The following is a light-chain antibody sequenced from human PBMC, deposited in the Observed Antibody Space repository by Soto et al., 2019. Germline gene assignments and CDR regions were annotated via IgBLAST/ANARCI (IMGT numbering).Light chain of an antibody. Sequence: EVVLTHSPATLSLSPGERATLSCGASQSVSSNFLAWYQQKPGLXPRLLIYGASTRATGIPDRFSGSGSGTDLTITISRLEPEDFEVYYCQQYGSSPITFGQGTRLEIK. CDR2: GAS. V-gene: IGKV3D-20*01. CDR3: QQYGSSPIT. CDR1: QSVSSNF. J-gene: IGKJ5*01.